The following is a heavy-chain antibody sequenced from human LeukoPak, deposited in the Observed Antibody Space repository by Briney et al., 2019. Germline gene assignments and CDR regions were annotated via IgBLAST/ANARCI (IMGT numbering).Heavy chain of an antibody. CDR3: AREMNYDDYRTSDY. CDR1: GYTFTGYY. Sequence: ASVKVSSKSSGYTFTGYYMHWVRQAPGQEFEWMGRIDSNSGGTNYAQNFDGRVTITRDTTISTVYMELIRLRSDDTAVYSCAREMNYDDYRTSDYWGQGTLVTVSS. CDR2: IDSNSGGT. D-gene: IGHD4-17*01. V-gene: IGHV1-2*02. J-gene: IGHJ4*02.